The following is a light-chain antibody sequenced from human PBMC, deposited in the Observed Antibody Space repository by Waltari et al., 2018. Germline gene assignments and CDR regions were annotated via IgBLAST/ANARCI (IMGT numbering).Light chain of an antibody. Sequence: QSVLTQPPSVSGAPGQRVTISCTGSSSNIGAGYDVHWYQQLPGTAPKLLIYGENKRPSGVPDRFSGSKSGTSASLAITGLQAEDEADYYCQSYDISLSGSVFSGGTKLTVL. V-gene: IGLV1-40*01. CDR3: QSYDISLSGSV. J-gene: IGLJ3*02. CDR2: GEN. CDR1: SSNIGAGYD.